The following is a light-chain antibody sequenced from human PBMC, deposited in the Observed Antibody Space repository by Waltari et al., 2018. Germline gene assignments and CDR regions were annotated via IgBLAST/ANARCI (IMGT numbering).Light chain of an antibody. CDR3: AAWDDNLNAVV. CDR1: TSNIGKNA. V-gene: IGLV1-36*01. CDR2: FDD. Sequence: QSVLTQPPSLSAAPSQRVTISCFGSTSNIGKNAVHWYQQFPGKAPKVLIYFDDLLPSGVSDRFSGSKSGTSASLAISGLQSEDEADYYCAAWDDNLNAVVFGGGTKLTVL. J-gene: IGLJ2*01.